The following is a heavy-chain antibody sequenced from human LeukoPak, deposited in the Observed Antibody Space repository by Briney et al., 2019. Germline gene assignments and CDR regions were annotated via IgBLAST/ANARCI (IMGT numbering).Heavy chain of an antibody. J-gene: IGHJ6*04. CDR1: GFAFSSYD. CDR3: AELGITMIGGV. CDR2: IGTAGDT. D-gene: IGHD3-10*02. Sequence: GGSLRLSCVDSGFAFSSYDIHWVRQGTGKGLQWVSPIGTAGDTYFPGSVKGRFTISRENAKNSLYLQMNSLRAEDTAVYYCAELGITMIGGVWGKGTTVTISS. V-gene: IGHV3-13*01.